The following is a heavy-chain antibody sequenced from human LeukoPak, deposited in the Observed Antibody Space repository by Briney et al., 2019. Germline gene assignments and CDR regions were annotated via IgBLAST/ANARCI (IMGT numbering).Heavy chain of an antibody. D-gene: IGHD2-2*01. Sequence: SETLSLTCTVSGGSISSGSYYWSWIRQPAGKGLEWIGRIYTSGSTNYTPSLKSRVTISVDTSKNQFSLKLSSVTAADTAVYYCARDIGYCSSTSCPRVDNWFDPWGQGTLATVSS. J-gene: IGHJ5*02. V-gene: IGHV4-61*02. CDR3: ARDIGYCSSTSCPRVDNWFDP. CDR2: IYTSGST. CDR1: GGSISSGSYY.